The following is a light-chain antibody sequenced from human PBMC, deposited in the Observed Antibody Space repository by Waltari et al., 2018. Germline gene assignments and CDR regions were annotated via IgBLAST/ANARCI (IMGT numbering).Light chain of an antibody. J-gene: IGLJ3*02. V-gene: IGLV1-47*01. CDR3: ASWDDSLSGSWV. CDR1: TPNIPTNY. Sequence: TPGQRATIPCSGRTPNIPTNYVYWYRHPPWAAPPLLMFKNNERPPGGPDRFSGSKSGTSASLVISGLRSEDEAEYYCASWDDSLSGSWVFGGGTKLTVL. CDR2: KNN.